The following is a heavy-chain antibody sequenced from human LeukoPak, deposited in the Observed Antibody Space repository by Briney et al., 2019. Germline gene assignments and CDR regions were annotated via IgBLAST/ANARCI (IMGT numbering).Heavy chain of an antibody. CDR1: GGSISSYY. CDR3: ARVSEVRGVILGWFDP. J-gene: IGHJ5*02. Sequence: PSETLSLTCTVSGGSISSYYWSWIRQPAGKGLEWIGRTYTSGSTNYNPSLKSRVTMSVDTSKNQFSLKLSSVTAADTAVYYCARVSEVRGVILGWFDPWGQGTLVTVSS. V-gene: IGHV4-4*07. CDR2: TYTSGST. D-gene: IGHD3-10*01.